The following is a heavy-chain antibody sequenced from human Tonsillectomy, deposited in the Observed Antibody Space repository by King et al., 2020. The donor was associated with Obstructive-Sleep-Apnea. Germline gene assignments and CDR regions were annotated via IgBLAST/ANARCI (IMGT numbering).Heavy chain of an antibody. V-gene: IGHV3-30*04. Sequence: VQLQESGGGVVQPGRSLRLSCAASGFTFSNYAMHWVRQAPGKGLVWVAVISYDGSKKYYADSVKGRFTISRDNSNNTLYLQMNSLGAEDTAVDYCARADPFDIWGPGTMVPVSS. CDR3: ARADPFDI. CDR2: ISYDGSKK. CDR1: GFTFSNYA. J-gene: IGHJ3*02.